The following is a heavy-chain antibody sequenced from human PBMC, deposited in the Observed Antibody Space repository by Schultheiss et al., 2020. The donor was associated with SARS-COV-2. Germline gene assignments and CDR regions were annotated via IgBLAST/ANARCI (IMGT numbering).Heavy chain of an antibody. CDR1: GGSISSYY. D-gene: IGHD3-22*01. CDR3: ARGTKIRSYYYDSSGPGGYYYYYMDV. CDR2: IYTSGST. Sequence: SETLSLTCTVSGGSISSYYWSWIRQPPGKGLEWIGRIYTSGSTNYNPSLKSRVTMSVDTSKNQFSLKLSSVTAADTAVYYCARGTKIRSYYYDSSGPGGYYYYYMDVWGKGTTVTVSS. V-gene: IGHV4-4*07. J-gene: IGHJ6*03.